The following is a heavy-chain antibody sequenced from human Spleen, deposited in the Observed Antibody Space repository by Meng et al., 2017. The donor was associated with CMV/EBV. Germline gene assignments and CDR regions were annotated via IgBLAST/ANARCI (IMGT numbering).Heavy chain of an antibody. D-gene: IGHD2/OR15-2a*01. J-gene: IGHJ4*02. CDR1: GFIFGSYG. V-gene: IGHV3-30*18. CDR2: ISYDGSNK. CDR3: AKGESFDS. Sequence: VQLLESGGGVVQPGRSLRLSCAASGFIFGSYGMHWVRQAPGKGLEWVAVISYDGSNKDYGDSVKGRFTFSRDNSKNTLYLQMNSLRADDTAVYYCAKGESFDSWGQGTLVTVSS.